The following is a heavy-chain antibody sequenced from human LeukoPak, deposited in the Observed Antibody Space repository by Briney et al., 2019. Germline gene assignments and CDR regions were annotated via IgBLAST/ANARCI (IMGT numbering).Heavy chain of an antibody. V-gene: IGHV4-38-2*02. J-gene: IGHJ4*02. D-gene: IGHD1-26*01. Sequence: SETLSLTCTVSGYSISSGYYWGWIRQPPGKGLEWIGSIYHSGSTYYNPSLKTRVTISVDTSKNQFSLKLSSVTAAETAVYYCARDRGPGVGATGYYFHYWGQGTLVTVSS. CDR3: ARDRGPGVGATGYYFHY. CDR1: GYSISSGYY. CDR2: IYHSGST.